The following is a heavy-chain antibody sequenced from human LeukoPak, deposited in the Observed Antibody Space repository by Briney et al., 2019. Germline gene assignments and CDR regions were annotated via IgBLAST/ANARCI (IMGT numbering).Heavy chain of an antibody. V-gene: IGHV3-21*01. J-gene: IGHJ4*02. Sequence: GGSLRLSCAASGFTFSSYTMNWVRQAPGKGLEWVSSISTSRNCIYYADSVTGRFTISRDNAKSSLYLQMNSLRAEDTAVYYCARRATTERGHSYGLDYWGQGTLVTVSS. D-gene: IGHD5-18*01. CDR1: GFTFSSYT. CDR2: ISTSRNCI. CDR3: ARRATTERGHSYGLDY.